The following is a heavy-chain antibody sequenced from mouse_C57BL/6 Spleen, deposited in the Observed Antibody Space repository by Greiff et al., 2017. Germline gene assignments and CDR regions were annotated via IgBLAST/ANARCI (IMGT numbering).Heavy chain of an antibody. D-gene: IGHD1-1*01. V-gene: IGHV1-42*01. CDR2: INPSTGGT. J-gene: IGHJ3*01. Sequence: EVKLVESGPELVKPGASVKISCKASGYSFTGYYMNWVKQSPEKSLEWIGEINPSTGGTTYNQKFKAKATLTVDKSSSTAYMQLKSLTSEDSAVYYCASHYYGSSLFAYWGQGTLVTVSA. CDR3: ASHYYGSSLFAY. CDR1: GYSFTGYY.